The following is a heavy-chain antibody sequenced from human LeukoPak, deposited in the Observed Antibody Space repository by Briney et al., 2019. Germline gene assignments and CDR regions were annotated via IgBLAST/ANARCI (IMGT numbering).Heavy chain of an antibody. CDR2: ISGSGGST. CDR1: GLTFSRFA. CDR3: ARARNDYDSNGFSFLDY. V-gene: IGHV3-23*01. D-gene: IGHD3-22*01. Sequence: GGSLRLSCAASGLTFSRFAMNWVRQAPGKGLEWVSAISGSGGSTYYADSVKGRFTISRDNSKNTLYLQMNSLRAEDTALYYCARARNDYDSNGFSFLDYWGQGTLVTVSS. J-gene: IGHJ4*02.